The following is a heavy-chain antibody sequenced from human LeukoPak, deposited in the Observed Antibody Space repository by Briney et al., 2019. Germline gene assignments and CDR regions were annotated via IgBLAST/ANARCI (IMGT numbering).Heavy chain of an antibody. D-gene: IGHD4-17*01. Sequence: PSETLSLTXAVYGGSFSGYYWSWIRQPPGKGLEWMGEINHSGSTNYNPSLKSRVTISVDTSKNQFSLKLSSVTAADTTVYYCAASRYDYGDYVPLVYWGQGTLVTVSS. J-gene: IGHJ4*02. V-gene: IGHV4-34*01. CDR1: GGSFSGYY. CDR3: AASRYDYGDYVPLVY. CDR2: INHSGST.